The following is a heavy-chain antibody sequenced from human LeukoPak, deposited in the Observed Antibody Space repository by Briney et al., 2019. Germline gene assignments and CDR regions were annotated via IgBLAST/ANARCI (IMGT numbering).Heavy chain of an antibody. J-gene: IGHJ4*02. CDR2: IRYDGSNE. D-gene: IGHD6-19*01. CDR1: GFTFSSYG. Sequence: GGSLRLSCAASGFTFSSYGMHWVRQAPGKGLEWVAFIRYDGSNEYYADSVKGRFTISRDNSKNTLSLQMNNLRAEDTAVYYCAMGGRIAVAGNFDYWGQGTLVTVSS. V-gene: IGHV3-30*02. CDR3: AMGGRIAVAGNFDY.